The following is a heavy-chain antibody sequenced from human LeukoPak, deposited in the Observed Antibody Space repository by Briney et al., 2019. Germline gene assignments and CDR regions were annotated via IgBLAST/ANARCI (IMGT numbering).Heavy chain of an antibody. V-gene: IGHV4-39*07. J-gene: IGHJ5*02. CDR1: GGSISSSGYY. CDR3: ARSYSSGWPDWFDP. CDR2: IYSSGNP. D-gene: IGHD6-19*01. Sequence: SETLSLTCTVSGGSISSSGYYWGWTRQPPGKGLEWIGSIYSSGNPYYNPSLKSRVTISVDTSKNQFSLKRSSVTAADTAVYYCARSYSSGWPDWFDPWGQGTLVTVSS.